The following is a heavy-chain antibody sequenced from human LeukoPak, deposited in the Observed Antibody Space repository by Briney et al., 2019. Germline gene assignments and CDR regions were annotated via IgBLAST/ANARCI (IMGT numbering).Heavy chain of an antibody. CDR2: ISAYNGNT. CDR1: GYTFTSYG. CDR3: ARSHARAVVTPFDAFDI. J-gene: IGHJ3*02. D-gene: IGHD4-23*01. Sequence: ASVKVSCKASGYTFTSYGISWVRQAPGQGLEWMGWISAYNGNTNYAQKLQGRVTMTTDTSTSTAYMELRSLRSEDTAVYYCARSHARAVVTPFDAFDIWGQGTMVTVSS. V-gene: IGHV1-18*01.